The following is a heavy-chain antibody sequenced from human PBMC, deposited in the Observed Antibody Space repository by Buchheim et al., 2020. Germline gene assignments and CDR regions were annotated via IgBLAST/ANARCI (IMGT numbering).Heavy chain of an antibody. V-gene: IGHV3-48*03. CDR3: ARVFCGGDCLDY. CDR1: GFTFSSYE. D-gene: IGHD2-21*02. J-gene: IGHJ4*02. Sequence: DVQLVESGGGLVQPGGSLRLSCAASGFTFSSYEMIWVRQAPGKGLEWVSYISSSGTTRYYADSLKGRFTISRDNAKNSLYLQMNSLRAEDTAVYYCARVFCGGDCLDYWGQGTL. CDR2: ISSSGTTR.